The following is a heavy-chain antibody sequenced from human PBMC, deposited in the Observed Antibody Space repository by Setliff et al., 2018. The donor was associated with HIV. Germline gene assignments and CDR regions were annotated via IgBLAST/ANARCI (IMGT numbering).Heavy chain of an antibody. Sequence: SETLSLTCTVSGGSISSGDYFWSWIRQPPGKGLGWIGYIYYSGSTYYNPSLKSRVTISVDTSKNQFSLKLSSVTAADTAVYYCARAGGSGSYYWFDPWGQGTLVTVSS. J-gene: IGHJ5*02. CDR3: ARAGGSGSYYWFDP. D-gene: IGHD3-10*01. CDR1: GGSISSGDYF. V-gene: IGHV4-30-4*08. CDR2: IYYSGST.